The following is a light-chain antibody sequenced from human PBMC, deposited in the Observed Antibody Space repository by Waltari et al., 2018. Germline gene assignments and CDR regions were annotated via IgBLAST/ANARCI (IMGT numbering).Light chain of an antibody. Sequence: QSVLTQPPSASGTPGQRVTLSCSGRTSNIGRNAVNWYQQLPGTAPKLLIYNNHQRPSGVPDRFSGSKSGTSASLAISGLQSEDEADYYCAAWDGSLDGVVFGGGTMLTVL. CDR3: AAWDGSLDGVV. V-gene: IGLV1-44*01. CDR2: NNH. J-gene: IGLJ2*01. CDR1: TSNIGRNA.